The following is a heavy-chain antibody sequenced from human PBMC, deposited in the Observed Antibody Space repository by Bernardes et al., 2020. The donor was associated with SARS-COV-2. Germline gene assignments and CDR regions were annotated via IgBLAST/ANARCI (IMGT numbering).Heavy chain of an antibody. Sequence: ASVKVSCKASGYTFTSYGISWVRQAPGQGLEWMGWISAYNGNTNYAQKLQGRVTMTTDTSTSTAYMELRSLRSDDTAVYYCARVPDYYDSSGYYGWYYFDYWGQGTLVTVSS. D-gene: IGHD3-22*01. CDR3: ARVPDYYDSSGYYGWYYFDY. V-gene: IGHV1-18*01. J-gene: IGHJ4*02. CDR1: GYTFTSYG. CDR2: ISAYNGNT.